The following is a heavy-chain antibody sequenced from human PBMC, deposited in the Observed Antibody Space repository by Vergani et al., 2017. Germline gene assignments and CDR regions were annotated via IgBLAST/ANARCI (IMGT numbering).Heavy chain of an antibody. V-gene: IGHV3-7*01. CDR2: RKKDGSEK. D-gene: IGHD4-17*01. J-gene: IGHJ3*02. Sequence: EVQLVESGGGLVQPGGSLRLSCAASGFMFSNYWMNWVRQAPGKGLEWVANRKKDGSEKYYVDSVRGRFTISRDNAKNSLYLQMNSLRAEDTAVYDGARPSDYGDYDALEIWGQGTMVTVSS. CDR3: ARPSDYGDYDALEI. CDR1: GFMFSNYW.